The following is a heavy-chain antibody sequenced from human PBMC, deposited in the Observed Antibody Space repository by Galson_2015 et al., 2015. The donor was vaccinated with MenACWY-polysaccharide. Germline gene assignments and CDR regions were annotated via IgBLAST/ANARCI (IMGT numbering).Heavy chain of an antibody. CDR1: GFTFSSFW. Sequence: SLRLSCAASGFTFSSFWMSWVRQPPGKGLEWVANIKHDGSEKDYVDSVEGRFAISRDNAKNSLYLQMNSLRAEDTAVYYCARVVGGGLDVWGHGTTVTVSS. D-gene: IGHD2-15*01. CDR2: IKHDGSEK. J-gene: IGHJ6*02. V-gene: IGHV3-7*01. CDR3: ARVVGGGLDV.